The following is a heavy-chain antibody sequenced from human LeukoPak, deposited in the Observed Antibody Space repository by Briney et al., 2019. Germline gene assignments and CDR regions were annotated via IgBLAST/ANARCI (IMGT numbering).Heavy chain of an antibody. J-gene: IGHJ5*02. D-gene: IGHD6-19*01. CDR1: GFTFSRHG. Sequence: SGGSLRLSCAPSGFTFSRHGMHWVRQAPGKGLEWVAIISNDGSRKYYAHSVEGQFTISRDNSKNTLYLQMNSLRAEDTAVYYCAKLRGRAVAGTDWFDPWGQGTLVTVSS. V-gene: IGHV3-30*18. CDR3: AKLRGRAVAGTDWFDP. CDR2: ISNDGSRK.